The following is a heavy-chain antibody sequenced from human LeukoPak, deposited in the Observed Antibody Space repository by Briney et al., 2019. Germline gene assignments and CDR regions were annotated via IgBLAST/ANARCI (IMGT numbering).Heavy chain of an antibody. J-gene: IGHJ4*02. D-gene: IGHD5-12*01. CDR1: GFAFSDYY. CDR2: IKQDGSEK. CDR3: ALYSGYDRGFDY. Sequence: GGSLRLSCAASGFAFSDYYMSWIRQAPGKGLEWVANIKQDGSEKYYVDSVKGRFTISRDNAKNSLYLQMNSLRAEDTAVYYCALYSGYDRGFDYWGQGTLVTVSS. V-gene: IGHV3-7*01.